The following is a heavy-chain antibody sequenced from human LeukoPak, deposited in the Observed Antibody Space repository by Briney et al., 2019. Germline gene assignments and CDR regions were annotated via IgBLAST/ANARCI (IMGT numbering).Heavy chain of an antibody. D-gene: IGHD3-10*01. J-gene: IGHJ3*02. CDR1: GGSISSSGYY. CDR3: ARGITMVRGVIPAFDI. V-gene: IGHV4-39*07. Sequence: SETLSLTCTVSGGSISSSGYYWGWIRQPPGKGLEWIGYIYHSGSTYYNPSLKSRVTISVDRSKNQFSLKLSSVTAADTAVYYCARGITMVRGVIPAFDIWGQGTMVTVSS. CDR2: IYHSGST.